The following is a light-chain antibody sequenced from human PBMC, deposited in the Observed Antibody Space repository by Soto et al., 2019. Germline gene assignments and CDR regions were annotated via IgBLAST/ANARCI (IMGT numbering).Light chain of an antibody. J-gene: IGKJ4*01. Sequence: DIQLTQSPSFLSASVGDRVTITCRASQDISSHLAWYQQKPGKAPKLLIYSASTLQSGVPSRFSGSESGTEFTLTISSLQPEDFATYYCLQFKSYPLTVGGGTKLEIK. V-gene: IGKV1-9*01. CDR3: LQFKSYPLT. CDR2: SAS. CDR1: QDISSH.